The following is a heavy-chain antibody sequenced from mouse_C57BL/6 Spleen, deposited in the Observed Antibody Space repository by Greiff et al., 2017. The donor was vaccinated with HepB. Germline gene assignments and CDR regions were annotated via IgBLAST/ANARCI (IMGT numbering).Heavy chain of an antibody. V-gene: IGHV1-82*01. CDR3: ARHPSIYYDYDGYFDY. Sequence: VQGVESGPELVKPGASVKISCKASGYAFSSSWMNWVKQRPGKGLEWIGRIYPGDGDTNYNGKFKGKATLTADKSSSTAYMQLSSLTSEDSAVYFCARHPSIYYDYDGYFDYWGQGTTLTVSS. D-gene: IGHD2-4*01. CDR2: IYPGDGDT. CDR1: GYAFSSSW. J-gene: IGHJ2*01.